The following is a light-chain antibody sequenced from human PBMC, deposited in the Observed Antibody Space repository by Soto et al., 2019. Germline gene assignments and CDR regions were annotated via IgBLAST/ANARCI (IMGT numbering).Light chain of an antibody. CDR3: QEYIHWPPGM. CDR1: QVVSRR. Sequence: IVVTQSPATLSASPGERVTISCRASQVVSRRLAWYQQRLGQVPRLLIYDTSTRAPGISARFSGSGSGTEVTITIISRQSEDFSVSYCQEYIHWPPGMFGPGTTVDIK. CDR2: DTS. J-gene: IGKJ1*01. V-gene: IGKV3-15*01.